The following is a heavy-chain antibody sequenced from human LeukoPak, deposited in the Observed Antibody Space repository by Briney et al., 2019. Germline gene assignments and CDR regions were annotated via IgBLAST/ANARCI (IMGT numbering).Heavy chain of an antibody. D-gene: IGHD3-16*01. CDR2: INPNSGDT. CDR1: GYTFTGYY. J-gene: IGHJ4*02. CDR3: ARVRYRLAETYIDY. V-gene: IGHV1-2*02. Sequence: ASVKVSCKASGYTFTGYYMHWVRQAPGQGLEWMGWINPNSGDTNYAQKFQGRVTMTRDTSISTAYMELSRLRSDDTAVYYRARVRYRLAETYIDYWGQGTLVTVSS.